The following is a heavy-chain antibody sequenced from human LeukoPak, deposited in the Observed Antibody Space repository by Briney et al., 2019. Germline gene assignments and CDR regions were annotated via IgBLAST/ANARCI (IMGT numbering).Heavy chain of an antibody. J-gene: IGHJ3*02. V-gene: IGHV4-38-2*02. Sequence: PSETLSLTCTVSGYSISSGYYWGWIRQPPGKGLEWIGSIYHSGSTYYNPSLKSRVTISVDTSKNQFSLKLSSVTAADTAVYYCARVLPITMVRDHVDAFDIWGQGTMVTVSS. CDR2: IYHSGST. CDR3: ARVLPITMVRDHVDAFDI. CDR1: GYSISSGYY. D-gene: IGHD3-10*01.